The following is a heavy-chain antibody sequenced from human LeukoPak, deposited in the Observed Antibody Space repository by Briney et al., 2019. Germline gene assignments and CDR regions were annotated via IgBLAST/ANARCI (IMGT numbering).Heavy chain of an antibody. J-gene: IGHJ3*02. Sequence: RRSLRLSCAHSGFTLADHAMYCVPAAPGEGVEWVLHTSWGGVTIGSTHSVKGPFTLSRGNTTNSLFLHMHTAREQNTPLCYCAKDILSHCGVNCYSAFDIWGQGTMVTVST. D-gene: IGHD2-2*02. CDR2: TSWGGVTI. V-gene: IGHV3-9*01. CDR3: AKDILSHCGVNCYSAFDI. CDR1: GFTLADHA.